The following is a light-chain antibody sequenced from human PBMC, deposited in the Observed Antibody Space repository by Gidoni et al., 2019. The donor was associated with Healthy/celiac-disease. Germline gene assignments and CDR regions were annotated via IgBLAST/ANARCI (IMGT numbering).Light chain of an antibody. CDR3: NSRDSSGNHNV. CDR1: SLRSYD. Sequence: SSELTQDPAVSVALGQTVRITCQGDSLRSYDASWYQQKPGQAPVLVIYGKTNRPSGIPDRFSGSSSGNTASLTLTGAQAEDEADYYCNSRDSSGNHNVFGTGTKVTVL. V-gene: IGLV3-19*01. J-gene: IGLJ1*01. CDR2: GKT.